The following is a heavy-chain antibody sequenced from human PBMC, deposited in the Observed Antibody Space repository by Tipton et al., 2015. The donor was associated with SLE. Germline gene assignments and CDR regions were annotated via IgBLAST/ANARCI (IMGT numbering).Heavy chain of an antibody. J-gene: IGHJ4*02. CDR3: ARDLSGWPIDY. Sequence: SLRLSCAASKFTFSTYSMHWVRQAPGKGLEWVAVISYDGSNKYYADSVKGRFTISRDNSKNTLYLQMNSLRAEDTAVYYCARDLSGWPIDYGGQGTLVTVSS. CDR1: KFTFSTYS. V-gene: IGHV3-30*04. D-gene: IGHD6-19*01. CDR2: ISYDGSNK.